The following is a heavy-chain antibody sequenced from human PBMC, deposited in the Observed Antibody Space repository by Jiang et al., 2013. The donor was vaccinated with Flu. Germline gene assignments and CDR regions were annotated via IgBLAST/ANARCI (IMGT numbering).Heavy chain of an antibody. Sequence: QLVESGGGLVQPGRSLRLSCAASGFTFDDYAMHWVRQAPGKGLEWVSGISWNSGSIGYADSVKGRFTISRDNAKNSLYLQMNSLRAEDTALYYCAKPMVRGDGAFDIWGQGTMVTVSS. J-gene: IGHJ3*02. CDR3: AKPMVRGDGAFDI. CDR1: GFTFDDYA. D-gene: IGHD3-10*01. V-gene: IGHV3-9*01. CDR2: ISWNSGSI.